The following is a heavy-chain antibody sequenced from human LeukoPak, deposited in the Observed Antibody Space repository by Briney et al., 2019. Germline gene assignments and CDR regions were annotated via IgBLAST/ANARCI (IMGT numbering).Heavy chain of an antibody. J-gene: IGHJ4*02. Sequence: PGGSLRLSCAASGFTVSSNYMSWVRQAPGKGLEWVSVIYSGGSTYYADSVKGRFTISRDNSKNTLYLQRNSLRAEDTAVYYCARDGSGSYYSGWGQGTLVTVSS. V-gene: IGHV3-66*01. CDR2: IYSGGST. D-gene: IGHD3-10*01. CDR1: GFTVSSNY. CDR3: ARDGSGSYYSG.